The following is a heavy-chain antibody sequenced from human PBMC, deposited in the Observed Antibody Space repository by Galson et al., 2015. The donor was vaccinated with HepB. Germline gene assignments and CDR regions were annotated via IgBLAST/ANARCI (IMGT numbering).Heavy chain of an antibody. CDR2: ISYDGSNK. CDR1: GFTFSSYG. D-gene: IGHD3-3*01. J-gene: IGHJ4*02. V-gene: IGHV3-30*18. CDR3: AKEETIFGVVVGGTFDY. Sequence: SLRLSCAASGFTFSSYGMHWVRQAPGKGLEWVAVISYDGSNKYYADSVKGRFTISRDNSKNTLYLQMNSLRAEDTAVYYCAKEETIFGVVVGGTFDYWGQGTLVTVSS.